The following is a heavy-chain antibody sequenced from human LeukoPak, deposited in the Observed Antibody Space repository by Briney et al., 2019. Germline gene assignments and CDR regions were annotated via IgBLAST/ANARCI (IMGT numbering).Heavy chain of an antibody. D-gene: IGHD6-19*01. Sequence: GVSVKVSCKASGYTFTGYSMHWVRQAPGQGLEWMGWINPNSGGTNYAQNFQGRVTVTRDTSISTAYMELSRLRSDDTAVYYCARGTPQGIAVYWGQGTLVTVSS. J-gene: IGHJ4*02. CDR2: INPNSGGT. V-gene: IGHV1-2*02. CDR3: ARGTPQGIAVY. CDR1: GYTFTGYS.